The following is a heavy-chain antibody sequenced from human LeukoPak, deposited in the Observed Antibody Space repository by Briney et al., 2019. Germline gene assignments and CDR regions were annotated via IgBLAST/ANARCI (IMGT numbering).Heavy chain of an antibody. CDR1: GFTFSSYS. CDR3: AGYYYDFWGGYQFDY. V-gene: IGHV3-48*01. CDR2: ISSSSSTI. Sequence: GGSLRLSCAASGFTFSSYSMNWVRQAPGKGLEWVSYISSSSSTIYYADSVKGRFTISRDNAKNSLYLQMNSLRAEDTAVYYCAGYYYDFWGGYQFDYWGQGTLVTVSS. D-gene: IGHD3-3*01. J-gene: IGHJ4*02.